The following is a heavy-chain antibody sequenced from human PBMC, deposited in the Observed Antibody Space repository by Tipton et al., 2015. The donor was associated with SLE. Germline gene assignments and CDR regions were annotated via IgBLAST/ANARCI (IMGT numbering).Heavy chain of an antibody. CDR2: IYHSGST. J-gene: IGHJ3*01. CDR1: GYSISSGHF. CDR3: ARDARMTLDAGDL. D-gene: IGHD2-15*01. V-gene: IGHV4-38-2*02. Sequence: LRLSCAVSGYSISSGHFWGGTWRPPDKGLEWIESIYHSGSTFYNASLKSRGTISVDTSKNQFSLKLSSVTAADTAVFDCARDARMTLDAGDLWGQRTMVTLSS.